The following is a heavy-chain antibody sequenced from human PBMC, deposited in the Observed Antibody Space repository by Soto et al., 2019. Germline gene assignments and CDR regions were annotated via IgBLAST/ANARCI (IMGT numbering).Heavy chain of an antibody. CDR3: ARDHYVYDILTRYGYYYGMDV. V-gene: IGHV4-30-4*01. J-gene: IGHJ6*02. CDR2: IYYSGST. CDR1: GGSISSGDYY. Sequence: QVQLQESGPGLVKPSQTLSLTCTVSGGSISSGDYYWSWIRQPPGKGLEWIGYIYYSGSTYYNPSLMSRVIISVDTSKSQFSLKVSSVTAADAAVYYCARDHYVYDILTRYGYYYGMDVWGQGTTVTVSS. D-gene: IGHD3-9*01.